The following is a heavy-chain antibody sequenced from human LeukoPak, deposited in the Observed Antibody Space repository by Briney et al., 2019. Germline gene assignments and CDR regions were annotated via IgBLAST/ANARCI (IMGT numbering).Heavy chain of an antibody. CDR1: GFTFSNFV. D-gene: IGHD6-13*01. J-gene: IGHJ4*02. CDR2: ISSSSSYI. Sequence: GGSLRLSCAASGFTFSNFVMSWVHQAPGKGLEWVSSISSSSSYIYYADSVRGRFTMSRDNAKNSLYLQMNSLRAEDTAVYYCARVLEAASFDYWGQGTPVTVSS. CDR3: ARVLEAASFDY. V-gene: IGHV3-21*01.